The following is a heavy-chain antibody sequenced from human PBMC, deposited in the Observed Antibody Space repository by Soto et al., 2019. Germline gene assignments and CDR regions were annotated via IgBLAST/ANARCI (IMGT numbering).Heavy chain of an antibody. D-gene: IGHD5-12*01. J-gene: IGHJ6*04. CDR1: GFTFSSYS. Sequence: GGSLRLSCAACGFTFSSYSINWVRQAPWKGLQWLSSISSSSSYIYYADSVKGRFTISRDNAKNSLYLQMNSLRAEDTAVYYCSRDLYSGYDPYYHCYYGMEVWGERITVTVCS. CDR2: ISSSSSYI. V-gene: IGHV3-21*01. CDR3: SRDLYSGYDPYYHCYYGMEV.